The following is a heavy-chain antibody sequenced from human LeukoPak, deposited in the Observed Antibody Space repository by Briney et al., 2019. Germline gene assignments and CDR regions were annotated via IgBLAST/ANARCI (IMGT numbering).Heavy chain of an antibody. Sequence: SSETLSLTCTVSGGSISSSSYYWGWIRQPPGKGLEWIGSIYYSGSTYYNPFLKSRVTISVDTSKNQFSLKLSSVTAADTAVYYCASDRRVYSSGWYLGSNWFDPWGQGTLVTVSS. CDR2: IYYSGST. V-gene: IGHV4-39*07. J-gene: IGHJ5*02. CDR3: ASDRRVYSSGWYLGSNWFDP. CDR1: GGSISSSSYY. D-gene: IGHD6-19*01.